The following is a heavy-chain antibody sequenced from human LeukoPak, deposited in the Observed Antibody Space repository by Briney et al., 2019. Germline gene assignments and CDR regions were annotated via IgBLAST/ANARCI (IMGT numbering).Heavy chain of an antibody. Sequence: ASVTVSCKSSGYIFTNYYMHWVRQAPGQGLEWMGIINPRGGTTGYAQKFQGRVTMTRDTSTSTVYMELSSLRSEDTAVYYCAREADTTMITLSSVDWGQGTLVTVSS. CDR3: AREADTTMITLSSVD. J-gene: IGHJ4*02. CDR2: INPRGGTT. D-gene: IGHD5-18*01. CDR1: GYIFTNYY. V-gene: IGHV1-46*01.